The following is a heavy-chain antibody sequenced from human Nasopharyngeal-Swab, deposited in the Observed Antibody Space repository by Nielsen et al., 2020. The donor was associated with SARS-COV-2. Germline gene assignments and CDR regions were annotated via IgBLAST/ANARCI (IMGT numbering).Heavy chain of an antibody. CDR3: ARARYCSSTSCYYAGGMDV. CDR1: GGSISSSNW. J-gene: IGHJ6*02. V-gene: IGHV4-4*02. D-gene: IGHD2-2*01. CDR2: IYHSGST. Sequence: SETLSLTCAVSGGSISSSNWWSWVRQPPGKGLEWIGEIYHSGSTNYNPSLKSRVTISVDTSKNQFSLKLSSVTAADTAVYYCARARYCSSTSCYYAGGMDVWGQGTTVTVSS.